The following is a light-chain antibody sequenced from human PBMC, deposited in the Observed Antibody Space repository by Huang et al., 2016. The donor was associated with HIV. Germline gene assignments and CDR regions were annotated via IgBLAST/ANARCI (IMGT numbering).Light chain of an antibody. CDR1: QGIGTY. Sequence: IQLTQSPSSLSASVGDRGTIPCRASQGIGTYLAWYQQKPGKAPKLLIYVASTLQSGVSSRFSGSGSGTDFTLTISSLQPEDVATYYCQQLNNYPYTFGQGTNLEIK. V-gene: IGKV1-9*01. J-gene: IGKJ2*01. CDR3: QQLNNYPYT. CDR2: VAS.